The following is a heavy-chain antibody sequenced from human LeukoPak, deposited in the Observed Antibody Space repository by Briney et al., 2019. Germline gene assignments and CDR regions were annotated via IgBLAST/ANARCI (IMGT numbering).Heavy chain of an antibody. J-gene: IGHJ4*02. Sequence: SVKVSCKASGGTFSSYAISWVRQAPGQGLEWMGRIIPILGIANYAQKFQGRVTITADKSTSTAYMELSSLRSEDTAVYYCVRAEPDYDILAGYFRDYWGQGTLVTVSS. CDR1: GGTFSSYA. CDR3: VRAEPDYDILAGYFRDY. V-gene: IGHV1-69*04. CDR2: IIPILGIA. D-gene: IGHD3-9*01.